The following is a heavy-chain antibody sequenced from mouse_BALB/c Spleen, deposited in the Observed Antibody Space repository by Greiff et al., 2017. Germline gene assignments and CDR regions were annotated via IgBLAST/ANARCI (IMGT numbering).Heavy chain of an antibody. V-gene: IGHV6-6*02. Sequence: EVKLMESGGGLVQPGGSMKLSCVASGFTFSNYWMNWVRQSPEKGLEWVAEIRLKSNNYATHYAESVKGRFTISRDDSKSSVYLQMNNLRAEDTGIYYCTRTTATPPMDYWGQGTSVTVSS. CDR2: IRLKSNNYAT. CDR1: GFTFSNYW. D-gene: IGHD1-2*01. CDR3: TRTTATPPMDY. J-gene: IGHJ4*01.